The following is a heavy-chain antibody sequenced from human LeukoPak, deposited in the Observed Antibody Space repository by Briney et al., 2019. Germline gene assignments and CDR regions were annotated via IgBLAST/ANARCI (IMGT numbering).Heavy chain of an antibody. CDR2: IYYSGST. D-gene: IGHD6-13*01. CDR1: GGSISSYY. J-gene: IGHJ4*02. CDR3: ARVFSSWYNSFDY. V-gene: IGHV4-59*01. Sequence: PSETLSLTCTVSGGSISSYYWSWIRQPPGKGLEWIGYIYYSGSTNYNPSLKSRVTISVDTSKNQFSLKLSSVTAADTAVYYCARVFSSWYNSFDYWGQGTPVTVSS.